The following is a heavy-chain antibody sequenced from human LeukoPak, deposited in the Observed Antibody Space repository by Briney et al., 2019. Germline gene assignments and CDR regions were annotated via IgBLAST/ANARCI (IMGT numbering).Heavy chain of an antibody. J-gene: IGHJ3*02. CDR3: ARTYCSSTTCFVVAFDI. CDR1: GGSFSGYH. Sequence: SETLSLTCGVYGGSFSGYHGSWIRQPPGKGLEWIAEINDRGSTNYNPSLKSRVTISIDTSKNQFSLKLSSVTAADTAVYYCARTYCSSTTCFVVAFDIWGRGTMVTVSS. CDR2: INDRGST. D-gene: IGHD2-2*01. V-gene: IGHV4-34*01.